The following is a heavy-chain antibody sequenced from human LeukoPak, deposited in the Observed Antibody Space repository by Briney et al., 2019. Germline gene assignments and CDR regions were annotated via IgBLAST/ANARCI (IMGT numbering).Heavy chain of an antibody. J-gene: IGHJ4*02. D-gene: IGHD5-24*01. V-gene: IGHV1-18*01. CDR3: ARPQEEDGYNYNWAFDY. CDR1: GYTFTSYG. Sequence: ASVKVSCKASGYTFTSYGISWVRQAPGQGLEWMGWISAYNGNTNYAQKLQGRVTMTTDTSTTTAYMELRSLRSDDTAVYYCARPQEEDGYNYNWAFDYWGQGTLVTVSS. CDR2: ISAYNGNT.